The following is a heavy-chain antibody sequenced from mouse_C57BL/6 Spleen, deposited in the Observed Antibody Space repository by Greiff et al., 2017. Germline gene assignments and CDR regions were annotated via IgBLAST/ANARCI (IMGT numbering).Heavy chain of an antibody. CDR2: INPSNGGT. Sequence: QVQLQQPGTELVKPGASVKLSCKASGYTSTSYWMHWVKQRPGQGLEWIGNINPSNGGTNYNEKFKSKATLTVDKSSSTAYMQLSSLTSEDSAVYYCARITTVVPYYFDYWGQGTTLTVSS. CDR1: GYTSTSYW. J-gene: IGHJ2*01. CDR3: ARITTVVPYYFDY. V-gene: IGHV1-53*01. D-gene: IGHD1-1*01.